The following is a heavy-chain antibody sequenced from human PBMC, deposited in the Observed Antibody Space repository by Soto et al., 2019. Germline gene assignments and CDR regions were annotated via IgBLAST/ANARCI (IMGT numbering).Heavy chain of an antibody. CDR1: GGSISSNY. CDR3: TRYRREAVAGYTLDN. D-gene: IGHD6-13*01. CDR2: VYDSGST. V-gene: IGHV4-59*01. J-gene: IGHJ4*02. Sequence: SETLSLTCTVSGGSISSNYWTWIRQPPGKGLEWIGYVYDSGSTNYNPSLKSRVTISEDTSKSQFSLKVNSMTAADTAVYYCTRYRREAVAGYTLDNWGQGILVTVSS.